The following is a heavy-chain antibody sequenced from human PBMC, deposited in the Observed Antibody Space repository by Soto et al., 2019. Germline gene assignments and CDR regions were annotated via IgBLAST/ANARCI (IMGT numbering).Heavy chain of an antibody. J-gene: IGHJ5*02. Sequence: PSETLSLTCTVSGGSISSGDYYWSWIRQPPGKGLEWIGSIYYSGSTYYNPSLKSRVTISVDTSKNQFSLKLNSVTAADTAVYYCARDQLEGNWFDPWGQGTLVTVSS. CDR2: IYYSGST. CDR1: GGSISSGDYY. CDR3: ARDQLEGNWFDP. D-gene: IGHD1-1*01. V-gene: IGHV4-30-4*01.